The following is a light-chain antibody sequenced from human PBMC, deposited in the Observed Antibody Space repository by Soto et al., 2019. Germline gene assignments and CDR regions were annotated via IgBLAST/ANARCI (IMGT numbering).Light chain of an antibody. J-gene: IGKJ5*01. Sequence: IVMTQFQATPFVPRSEIETLSCRPSQSVSSNLARYQPKPGQGPRLLIYGASPRATGIPARFSGRGSGTEFTLTISSLQSEDFAVYYCQQYNNWPPITFGQGTGLEI. CDR2: GAS. CDR3: QQYNNWPPIT. V-gene: IGKV3-15*01. CDR1: QSVSSN.